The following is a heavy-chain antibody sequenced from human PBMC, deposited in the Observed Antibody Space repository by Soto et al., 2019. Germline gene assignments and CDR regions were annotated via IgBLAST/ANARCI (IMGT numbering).Heavy chain of an antibody. CDR2: VSGSGLYT. J-gene: IGHJ4*02. Sequence: EVQLLESGGGLVQPGGSLRLSCVASGFTFDTYAISWVRQAPGKGLEWVSTVSGSGLYTYYTDSVKGRFTISRDNPRNTLYLQMNSLRLEDTAVYFCAKDLIAATGTPSYYFDSWVQGTLVTVSS. CDR1: GFTFDTYA. V-gene: IGHV3-23*01. D-gene: IGHD6-13*01. CDR3: AKDLIAATGTPSYYFDS.